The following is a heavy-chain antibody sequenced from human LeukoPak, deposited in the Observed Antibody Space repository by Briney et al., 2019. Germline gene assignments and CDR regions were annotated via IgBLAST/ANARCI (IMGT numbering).Heavy chain of an antibody. CDR1: GFTFSSYA. D-gene: IGHD6-13*01. V-gene: IGHV3-23*01. Sequence: GGSLRLSCAASGFTFSSYAMSWVRQAPGKGLEWVSAISGSGGSTYYADSVKGRFTISRDNSKNTLYLQMNSLRAEDTGVYYCAKEVPEGSSSWYYFDYWGQGTLVTVSS. J-gene: IGHJ4*02. CDR2: ISGSGGST. CDR3: AKEVPEGSSSWYYFDY.